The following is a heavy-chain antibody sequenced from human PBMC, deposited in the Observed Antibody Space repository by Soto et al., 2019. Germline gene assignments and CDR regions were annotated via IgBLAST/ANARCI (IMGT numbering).Heavy chain of an antibody. D-gene: IGHD6-19*01. J-gene: IGHJ4*02. V-gene: IGHV3-33*01. Sequence: QVQLVESGGGVVQPGRSLRLSCAASGFTFSSYGMHWVRQAPGKGLEWVAVIWYDGSNKYYADSVKGRFTISRDNSKNTLYLHMNSLRAEDTAVYYCARTAVAEPFDYWGQGTLVTVSS. CDR3: ARTAVAEPFDY. CDR1: GFTFSSYG. CDR2: IWYDGSNK.